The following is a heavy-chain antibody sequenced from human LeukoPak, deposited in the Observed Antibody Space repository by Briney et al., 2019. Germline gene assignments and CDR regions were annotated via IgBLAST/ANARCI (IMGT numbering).Heavy chain of an antibody. CDR2: IKQDGSEK. CDR1: GFTFSSYW. J-gene: IGHJ6*03. D-gene: IGHD3-9*01. Sequence: GGSLRLSCAASGFTFSSYWMSWVRQAPGKGLEWVANIKQDGSEKYYVDSVKGRFTISRDNAKNSLYLQMNSLRAEDTAVYHCAREKTNYDILTGYYRRDYYYYYYMDVWGKGTTVTVSS. V-gene: IGHV3-7*01. CDR3: AREKTNYDILTGYYRRDYYYYYYMDV.